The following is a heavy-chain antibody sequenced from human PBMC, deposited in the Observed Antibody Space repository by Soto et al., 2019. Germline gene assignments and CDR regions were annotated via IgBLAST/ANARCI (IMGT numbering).Heavy chain of an antibody. V-gene: IGHV3-9*01. D-gene: IGHD3-10*01. J-gene: IGHJ6*03. CDR3: AKDSMVRGPDESYYYYYYMDV. Sequence: EVQLVESGGGLVQPGRSLRLSCAASGFTFDDYAMHWVRQAPGKGLEWVSGISWNSGSIGYADSVKGRFTISRDNAKNSLYLQMSSLRAEDTALYYCAKDSMVRGPDESYYYYYYMDVWGKGTTVTVSS. CDR2: ISWNSGSI. CDR1: GFTFDDYA.